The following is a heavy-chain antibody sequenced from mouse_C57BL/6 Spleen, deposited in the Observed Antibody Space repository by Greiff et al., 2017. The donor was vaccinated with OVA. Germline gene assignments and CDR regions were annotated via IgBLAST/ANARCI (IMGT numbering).Heavy chain of an antibody. CDR2: IRSKSNNYAT. CDR3: VRGDGYYGYFDY. V-gene: IGHV10-1*01. D-gene: IGHD2-3*01. J-gene: IGHJ2*01. CDR1: GFSFNTYA. Sequence: EVKLVESGGGLVQPKGSLKLSCAASGFSFNTYAMNWVRQAPGKGLEWVARIRSKSNNYATYYADSVKDRFTISRDDSESMLYLQMNNLKTEDTAMYYCVRGDGYYGYFDYWGQGTTLTVSS.